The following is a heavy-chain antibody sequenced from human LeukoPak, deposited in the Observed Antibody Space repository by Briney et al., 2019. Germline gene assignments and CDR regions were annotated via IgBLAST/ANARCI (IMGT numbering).Heavy chain of an antibody. D-gene: IGHD2/OR15-2a*01. J-gene: IGHJ4*02. Sequence: GGSLRLSCAASVFTFTSYSLDWVRQAPGTGLEWISVISGDGERTHYADSVKGRFTISRDNSKNTLYLQMNSLRAEDTAVYYCARDEYKADAYWGQGTLVTVSS. CDR2: ISGDGERT. V-gene: IGHV3-23*01. CDR1: VFTFTSYS. CDR3: ARDEYKADAY.